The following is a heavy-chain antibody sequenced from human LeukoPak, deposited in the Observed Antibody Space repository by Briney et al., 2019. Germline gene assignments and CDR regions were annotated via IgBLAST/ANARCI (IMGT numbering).Heavy chain of an antibody. CDR2: INSDGRST. CDR3: ARSYCSGGSCYSGDAFDI. J-gene: IGHJ3*02. CDR1: GFTFSSYW. Sequence: GGSLRLSCAASGFTFSSYWMHWVRQAPGKGLVWVSRINSDGRSTSYADSVKGRFTISRDNAKNTLYLQMNSLRAEDTAVYYCARSYCSGGSCYSGDAFDIWGQGTMVTVSS. V-gene: IGHV3-74*01. D-gene: IGHD2-15*01.